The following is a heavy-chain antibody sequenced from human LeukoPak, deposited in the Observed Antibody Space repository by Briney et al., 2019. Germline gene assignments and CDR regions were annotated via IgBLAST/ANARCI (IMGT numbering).Heavy chain of an antibody. CDR2: INPSGGST. V-gene: IGHV1-46*01. CDR1: GYTFTSYY. D-gene: IGHD4-23*01. J-gene: IGHJ4*02. Sequence: ASVKVSCKASGYTFTSYYMHWVRQAPGQGLEWMGIINPSGGSTSYAQKFQGRVTMTRDTSTSTVYMELSSLRSEDTAVYYCARANYGGNRLNYLDYWGQGTLVTVSS. CDR3: ARANYGGNRLNYLDY.